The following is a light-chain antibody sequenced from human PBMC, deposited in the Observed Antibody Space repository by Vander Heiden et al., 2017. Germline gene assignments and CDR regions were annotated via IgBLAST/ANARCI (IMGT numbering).Light chain of an antibody. CDR2: GAS. Sequence: VFTQSPGTLSLSPCATATLSCRASQSVSSSYLAWYQQKPGQAPRLLIYGASSRATGIPDRFSGSGSGTDFTLTISRLEPEDFAVYYCQQYGSSPRTFGQGTKVEIK. J-gene: IGKJ1*01. V-gene: IGKV3-20*01. CDR3: QQYGSSPRT. CDR1: QSVSSSY.